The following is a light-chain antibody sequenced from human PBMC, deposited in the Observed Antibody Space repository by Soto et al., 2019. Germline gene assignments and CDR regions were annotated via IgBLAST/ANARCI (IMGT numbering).Light chain of an antibody. CDR1: QSVSNNY. CDR2: GAS. Sequence: EIVLTQSPGTLSLSPEERATLSCMASQSVSNNYLAWYQQKPGQAPRLLIYGASNRATGIPDRFSGSGSGTEFTLTISSLEPEDFAVYYCQQRSTWVTFGGGTQVDIK. CDR3: QQRSTWVT. V-gene: IGKV3D-20*02. J-gene: IGKJ4*01.